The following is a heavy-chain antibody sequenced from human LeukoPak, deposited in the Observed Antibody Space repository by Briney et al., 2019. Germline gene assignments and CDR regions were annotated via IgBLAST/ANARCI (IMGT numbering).Heavy chain of an antibody. J-gene: IGHJ4*02. V-gene: IGHV3-7*01. D-gene: IGHD3-3*01. CDR1: GFTFSSYW. CDR2: IKQDGSEK. Sequence: GGSLRLSCAASGFTFSSYWMSWVRQAPGKGLEWVANIKQDGSEKYYVDSVKGRFTISRDNAKNSLYLQMNSLRAEDTAVYYCARASITIFGVVITAPLDYWGQGTLDTVSS. CDR3: ARASITIFGVVITAPLDY.